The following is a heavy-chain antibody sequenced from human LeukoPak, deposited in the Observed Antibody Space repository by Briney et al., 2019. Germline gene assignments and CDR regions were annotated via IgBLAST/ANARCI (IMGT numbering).Heavy chain of an antibody. J-gene: IGHJ4*02. CDR2: IRYDGSNK. V-gene: IGHV3-30*02. CDR1: GFTFSSYG. CDR3: AKEYQYIVGATTSDY. Sequence: GGCLRLSCAASGFTFSSYGMHWVRQAPGKGLEWVAFIRYDGSNKYYADSVKGRFTISRDNSKNTLYLQMNSLRAEDTAVYYCAKEYQYIVGATTSDYWGQGTLVTVSS. D-gene: IGHD1-26*01.